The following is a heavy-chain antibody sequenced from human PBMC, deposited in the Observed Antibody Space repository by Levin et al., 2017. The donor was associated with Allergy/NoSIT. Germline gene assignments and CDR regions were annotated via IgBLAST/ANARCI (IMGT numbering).Heavy chain of an antibody. CDR2: VNSDGIGT. D-gene: IGHD5-12*01. CDR1: GFTFSSYW. J-gene: IGHJ4*02. V-gene: IGHV3-74*01. Sequence: PGESLKISCAASGFTFSSYWMHWVRQAPGKGLVWVSRVNSDGIGTAYADSVKGRLTISRDNAKDTLYLQINSLRPEDTAVYYCARAYSGYDLDYWGQGTLVTVSS. CDR3: ARAYSGYDLDY.